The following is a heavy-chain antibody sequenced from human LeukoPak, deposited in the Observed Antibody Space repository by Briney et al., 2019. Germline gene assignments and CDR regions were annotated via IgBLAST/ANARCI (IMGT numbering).Heavy chain of an antibody. Sequence: SETLSLTCSVSGASINSYYWNWIRQTPGKGLEWLGNIHYRGTTNYNPSLKSRVTLSLDSSKSQFALKVTSVTAADTAVYYCARDEFGDFQGFDYWGQGTRVTVSS. CDR1: GASINSYY. CDR3: ARDEFGDFQGFDY. J-gene: IGHJ4*02. CDR2: IHYRGTT. D-gene: IGHD4-17*01. V-gene: IGHV4-59*13.